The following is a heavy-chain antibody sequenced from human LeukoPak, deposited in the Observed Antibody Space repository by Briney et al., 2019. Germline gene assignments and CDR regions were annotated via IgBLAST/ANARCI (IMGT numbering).Heavy chain of an antibody. CDR3: ARGLVATIQTNWFDP. Sequence: RPSQTLSLTCAVSGGSISSGGYSWSWIRQPPGKGLEWIGYIYHSGSTYYNPSLKGRVTISVDRSKNQFSLKLSSVTAADTAVYCCARGLVATIQTNWFDPWGQGTLVTVSS. D-gene: IGHD5-12*01. J-gene: IGHJ5*02. V-gene: IGHV4-30-2*01. CDR1: GGSISSGGYS. CDR2: IYHSGST.